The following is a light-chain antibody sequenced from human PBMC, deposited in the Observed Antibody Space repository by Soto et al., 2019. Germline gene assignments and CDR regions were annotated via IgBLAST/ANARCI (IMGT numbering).Light chain of an antibody. Sequence: EIVLTQSPGTLSLSPGERATLSCRASQSVSSSYLAWFQQKPGQAPRLLIYGASSRATGIPDRFSGSGSGTEFTLTISSLQSEDFAVYYCQQYNNWPSLFGPGTKVDIK. V-gene: IGKV3-20*01. CDR1: QSVSSSY. CDR3: QQYNNWPSL. CDR2: GAS. J-gene: IGKJ3*01.